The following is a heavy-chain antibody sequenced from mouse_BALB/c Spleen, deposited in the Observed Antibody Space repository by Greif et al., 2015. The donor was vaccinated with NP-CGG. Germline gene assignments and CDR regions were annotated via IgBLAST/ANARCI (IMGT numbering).Heavy chain of an antibody. CDR1: GFSLTSYG. CDR2: IWGGGST. J-gene: IGHJ4*01. Sequence: QVQLQQSGPGLVQPSQSLSITCTVSGFSLTSYGVHWVRQSPGKGLEWLGVIWGGGSTDYNAAFISRLSISKDNSKSQVFFKMNSLQADDTAIYYCARKRDYAMDYWGQGTSVTVSS. V-gene: IGHV2-4-1*01. CDR3: ARKRDYAMDY.